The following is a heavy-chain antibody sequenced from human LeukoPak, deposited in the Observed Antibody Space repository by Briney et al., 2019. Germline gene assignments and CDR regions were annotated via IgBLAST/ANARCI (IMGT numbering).Heavy chain of an antibody. D-gene: IGHD3-22*01. CDR1: GGSTGSSLHY. Sequence: PSETLSLTCTVSGGSTGSSLHYWAWIRQPPGKGLEWIGSVNYSGRTYYNPSLKTRVSISIDTSKNQFSLKLSSVTAADTAVYYCARDLYDSSGYYLEGYLDYWGQGTLVTVSS. CDR3: ARDLYDSSGYYLEGYLDY. CDR2: VNYSGRT. V-gene: IGHV4-39*07. J-gene: IGHJ4*02.